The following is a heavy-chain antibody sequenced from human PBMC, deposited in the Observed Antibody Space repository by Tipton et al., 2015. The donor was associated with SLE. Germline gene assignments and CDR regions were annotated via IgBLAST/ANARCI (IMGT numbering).Heavy chain of an antibody. CDR2: VYHTGNT. Sequence: TLSLTCSVSTYSISNGHYWAWVRQPPGKGLEWIGTVYHTGNTYYNPSLKSRVTMSVDTSKNQFSLKLNSVTAADTAVYYCARGYDSTRGLLGWFFDYWGQGTLVTVSS. J-gene: IGHJ4*02. V-gene: IGHV4-38-2*02. CDR3: ARGYDSTRGLLGWFFDY. CDR1: TYSISNGHY. D-gene: IGHD3-22*01.